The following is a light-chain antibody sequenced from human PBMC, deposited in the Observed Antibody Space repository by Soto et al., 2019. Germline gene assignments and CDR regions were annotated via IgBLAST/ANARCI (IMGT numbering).Light chain of an antibody. V-gene: IGKV1-33*01. CDR2: DVS. CDR3: QQFDKLPLT. Sequence: DIQMTQSPSSLSASVRDRVTITCQASQDISNYLNWYQQKPGKAPKILIYDVSVLEAGVPSRFSGGGSGTHFTLTISSLQAEDAATYYWQQFDKLPLTFAGGTKVEIK. J-gene: IGKJ4*01. CDR1: QDISNY.